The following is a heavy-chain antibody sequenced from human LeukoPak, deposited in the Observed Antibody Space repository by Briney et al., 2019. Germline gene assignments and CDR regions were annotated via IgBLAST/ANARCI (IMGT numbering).Heavy chain of an antibody. V-gene: IGHV3-30*18. CDR3: AKDPYDSSGYYFPGAFDI. CDR1: GFTFSSYG. J-gene: IGHJ3*02. Sequence: GGSLRLSCAASGFTFSSYGMHWVRQAPGKGLEWVAVISYDGSNKYYADSVKGRFTISRDNSKNTLYLQMNSLRAEDTAVYYCAKDPYDSSGYYFPGAFDIWGQGTMVTVSS. CDR2: ISYDGSNK. D-gene: IGHD3-22*01.